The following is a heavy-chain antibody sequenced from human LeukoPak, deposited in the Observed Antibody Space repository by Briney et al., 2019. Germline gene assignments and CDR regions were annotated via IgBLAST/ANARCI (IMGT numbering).Heavy chain of an antibody. CDR2: ISSSSSYI. CDR3: AREGNDSSGYAFDY. Sequence: GGSLRLSCAASGFTFSSYSMNWVRQAPGKGLEWVSSISSSSSYIYYADSVKGRFTISRDNAKNSLYPQMNSLRAEDTAVYYCAREGNDSSGYAFDYWGQGTLVTVSS. V-gene: IGHV3-21*01. CDR1: GFTFSSYS. D-gene: IGHD3-22*01. J-gene: IGHJ4*02.